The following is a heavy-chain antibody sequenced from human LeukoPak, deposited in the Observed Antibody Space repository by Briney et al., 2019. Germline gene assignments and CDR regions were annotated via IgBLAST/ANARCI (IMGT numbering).Heavy chain of an antibody. CDR2: ITPDTGGT. CDR3: ARGTTTYSLDY. CDR1: GYTFAAHY. V-gene: IGHV1-2*02. Sequence: GASVKVSCKTSGYTFAAHYIHWVRQAPGQGLEWMGWITPDTGGTNSAQKFQDRVTLTRDSSISTAYMELSGLRSDDTAVYYCARGTTTYSLDYWGQGTLVTVSS. J-gene: IGHJ4*02. D-gene: IGHD1-1*01.